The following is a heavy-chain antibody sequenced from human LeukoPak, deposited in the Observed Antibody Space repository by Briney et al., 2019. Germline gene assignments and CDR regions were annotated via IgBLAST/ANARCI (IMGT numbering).Heavy chain of an antibody. D-gene: IGHD3-10*01. J-gene: IGHJ4*02. V-gene: IGHV4-59*01. Sequence: SETLSLTCTVSGGSISRYYWSWIRQPPGKGLEWIGYIYYSGSTNYNPSLKSRVTISVDTSKNQFSLKLSSVTAADTAVYYCARENPPYGSADYWGQGTLVTVSS. CDR2: IYYSGST. CDR3: ARENPPYGSADY. CDR1: GGSISRYY.